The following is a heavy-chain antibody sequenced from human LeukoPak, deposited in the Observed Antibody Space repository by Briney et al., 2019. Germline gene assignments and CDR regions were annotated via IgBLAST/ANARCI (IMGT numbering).Heavy chain of an antibody. J-gene: IGHJ4*02. D-gene: IGHD5-12*01. CDR3: AKARIVATSLGY. CDR2: ISYDGSNK. Sequence: GRSLRLSCAAAEFTFSSYAMHWVRQAPGKGLEWVAVISYDGSNKYYAGSVKGRFAISRDNSKNTLYLQMNSLRAEDTAVSYCAKARIVATSLGYWGQGTLVTVSS. CDR1: EFTFSSYA. V-gene: IGHV3-30*09.